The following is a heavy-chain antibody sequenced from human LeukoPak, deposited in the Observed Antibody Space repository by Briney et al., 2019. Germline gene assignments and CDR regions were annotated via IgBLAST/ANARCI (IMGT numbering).Heavy chain of an antibody. V-gene: IGHV3-53*01. CDR3: AREEYYYDSSDY. J-gene: IGHJ4*02. Sequence: PGGSLRLSCAASGFTVSSNYMSWVRQAPGKGLEWVSVIYGGGSTYYADSVKGRFTISGDNSKNTLYLQMNSLRAEDTAVYYCAREEYYYDSSDYWGQGTLVTVSS. CDR2: IYGGGST. D-gene: IGHD3-22*01. CDR1: GFTVSSNY.